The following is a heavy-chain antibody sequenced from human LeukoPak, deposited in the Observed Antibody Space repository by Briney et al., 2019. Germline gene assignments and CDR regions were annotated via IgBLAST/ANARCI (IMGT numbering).Heavy chain of an antibody. CDR3: ARDERGFFYYMDV. D-gene: IGHD2-15*01. CDR1: GFTFSSYG. CDR2: ISYAGSNT. Sequence: PGGSLRLSCAASGFTFSSYGMHWVSQSPSKRLERVAAISYAGSNTHYADSVKGRFTISRDNSKNTMFLQMSSLRAEDTALYYCARDERGFFYYMDVWGKGTTVTVSS. J-gene: IGHJ6*03. V-gene: IGHV3-30*03.